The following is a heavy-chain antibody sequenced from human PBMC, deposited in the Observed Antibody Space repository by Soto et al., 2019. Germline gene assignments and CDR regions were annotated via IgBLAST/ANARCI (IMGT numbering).Heavy chain of an antibody. CDR2: IRGSDDST. CDR1: GFTFSTYA. Sequence: EVQLLESGGGLVQPGGSLRLSCATAGFTFSTYAMSWVRQAPGKGLEWVSAIRGSDDSTYYAYSVKGRFTISRDNSKNTFYLLMITLRVEDTAVYYCAKAIRDKLLCGIDCCGQGTQVTVSS. J-gene: IGHJ4*02. D-gene: IGHD2-2*01. CDR3: AKAIRDKLLCGIDC. V-gene: IGHV3-23*01.